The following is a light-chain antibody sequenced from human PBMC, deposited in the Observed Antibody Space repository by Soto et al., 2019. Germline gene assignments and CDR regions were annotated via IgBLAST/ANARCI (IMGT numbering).Light chain of an antibody. J-gene: IGKJ4*01. V-gene: IGKV3-15*01. CDR2: HSS. CDR1: QHIRGN. CDR3: QQYNDWPPLT. Sequence: EILMTQSPATLSASPGERVSLSCRASQHIRGNLAWYQQRPGQAPRLLIYHSSTRATGIPARFTGSGSGTEFTLTISSLLSEDFAVYYCQQYNDWPPLTFGGGTRVDIK.